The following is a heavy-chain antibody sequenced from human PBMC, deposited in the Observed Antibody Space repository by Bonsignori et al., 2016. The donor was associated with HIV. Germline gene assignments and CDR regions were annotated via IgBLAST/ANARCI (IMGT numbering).Heavy chain of an antibody. CDR2: ISYDGSNK. Sequence: VRQAPGKGLEWVAVISYDGSNKYYADSVKGRFTISRDNSKNTLYLQMNSLRAEDTAVYYCARPVVAATYDAFDIWGQGTMVTVSS. V-gene: IGHV3-30-3*01. D-gene: IGHD2-15*01. CDR3: ARPVVAATYDAFDI. J-gene: IGHJ3*02.